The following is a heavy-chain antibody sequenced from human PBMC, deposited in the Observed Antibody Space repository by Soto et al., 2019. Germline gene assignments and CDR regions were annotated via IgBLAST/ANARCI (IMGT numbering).Heavy chain of an antibody. V-gene: IGHV3-23*01. CDR1: GFTFSSYA. J-gene: IGHJ4*02. CDR3: AKDRAVMDTAMVFDDY. CDR2: ISGSGGST. Sequence: SLRLSCAASGFTFSSYAMSWVRQAPGKGLEWVSAISGSGGSTYYADSVKGRFTISRDNSKNTLYLQMNSLRAEDTAVYYCAKDRAVMDTAMVFDDYWGQGTLVTVSS. D-gene: IGHD5-18*01.